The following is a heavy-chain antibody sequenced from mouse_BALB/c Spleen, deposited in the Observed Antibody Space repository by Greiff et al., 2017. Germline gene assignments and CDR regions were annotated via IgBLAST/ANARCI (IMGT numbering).Heavy chain of an antibody. D-gene: IGHD2-1*01. CDR1: GYTFTSYW. J-gene: IGHJ2*01. Sequence: QVQLQQSGAELVKPGASVKLSCKTSGYTFTSYWIQWVKQRPGQGLGWIGEIFPGTGTTYYNEKFKGKATLTIDTSSSTAYMQLSSLTSEDSAVYFCARNGNYFDYWGQGTTLTVSS. CDR2: IFPGTGTT. CDR3: ARNGNYFDY. V-gene: IGHV1S132*01.